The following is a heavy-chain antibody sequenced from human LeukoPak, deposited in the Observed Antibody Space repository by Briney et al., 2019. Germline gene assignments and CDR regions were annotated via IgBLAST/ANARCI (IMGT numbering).Heavy chain of an antibody. CDR1: GFTFSSYS. Sequence: GGSLRLSCAASGFTFSSYSMNWVRQAPGKGLEWVSSISSSSSYIYYADSVKGRFTISRDNAKNLLYLQMNSMRAEDTAVYYCARDRVAAAGIGAFDYWGQGTLVTVSS. V-gene: IGHV3-21*01. CDR2: ISSSSSYI. D-gene: IGHD6-13*01. J-gene: IGHJ4*02. CDR3: ARDRVAAAGIGAFDY.